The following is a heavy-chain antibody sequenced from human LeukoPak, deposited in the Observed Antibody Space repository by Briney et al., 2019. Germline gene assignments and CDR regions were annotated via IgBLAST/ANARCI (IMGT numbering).Heavy chain of an antibody. D-gene: IGHD3-22*01. CDR2: IYTSGST. CDR1: GGSISSSSYY. Sequence: SETLSLTCTVSGGSISSSSYYWSWIRQPAGKGLEWMGRIYTSGSTNYNPSLKSRVTISVDTSKNQFSLKLSSVTAADTAVYYCASFYYDSSGYIEYWGQGTLVTVSS. CDR3: ASFYYDSSGYIEY. J-gene: IGHJ4*02. V-gene: IGHV4-61*02.